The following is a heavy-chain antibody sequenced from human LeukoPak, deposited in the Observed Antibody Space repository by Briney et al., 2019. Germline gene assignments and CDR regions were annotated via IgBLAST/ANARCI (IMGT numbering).Heavy chain of an antibody. Sequence: GGTLRLSCAASGFTFEEYGMSWVRQAPGKGPEWVSGINWNGGSTAYADSVKGRFPISRDNAKNCLYLQMNSLRAEDMALYYCASRGSGNWGEGTLVTVSS. CDR3: ASRGSGN. D-gene: IGHD3-10*01. V-gene: IGHV3-20*04. CDR2: INWNGGST. CDR1: GFTFEEYG. J-gene: IGHJ4*02.